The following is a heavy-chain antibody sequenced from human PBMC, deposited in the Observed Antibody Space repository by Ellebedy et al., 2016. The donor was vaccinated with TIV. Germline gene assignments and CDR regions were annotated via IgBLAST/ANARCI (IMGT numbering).Heavy chain of an antibody. J-gene: IGHJ6*02. V-gene: IGHV3-7*01. CDR1: GFTXSSYX. CDR3: AREGYRGYSGYDLKYGMDV. Sequence: GESLKISCAASGFTXSSYXLCWVPXAPGQLLEWVANIKQDGSEKYYVDSVKGRFTISRDNAKNSLYLQMNSLRAEDTAVYHCAREGYRGYSGYDLKYGMDVWGQGTTVTVSS. CDR2: IKQDGSEK. D-gene: IGHD5-12*01.